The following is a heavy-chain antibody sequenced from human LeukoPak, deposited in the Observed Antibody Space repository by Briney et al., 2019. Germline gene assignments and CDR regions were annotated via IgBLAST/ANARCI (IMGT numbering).Heavy chain of an antibody. D-gene: IGHD6-19*01. V-gene: IGHV3-23*01. J-gene: IGHJ4*02. CDR1: GFTFSNYA. CDR2: VSDSGSGA. Sequence: PGGSLRLSCAASGFTFSNYALSWVRQAPGKGLEWVSVVSDSGSGAYYADSVKGRFTISRDNSKNTLYLQMTSLRAEDTAVYYCAPGLRGSAWSLDYWGQGTLVTVSS. CDR3: APGLRGSAWSLDY.